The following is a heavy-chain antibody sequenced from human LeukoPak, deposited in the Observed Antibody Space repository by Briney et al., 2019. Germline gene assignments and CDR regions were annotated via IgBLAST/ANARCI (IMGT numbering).Heavy chain of an antibody. D-gene: IGHD5-18*01. Sequence: GGSLRLSCAASGFTFSGYGMHWVRQAPDKGLEWVAVIWYDGNNKYYAESVKGRFTISRDNSKNPLYLQMNSLRAEDTAVYYCAKDWGYTTMVTYYFDYWGQGALVTVSS. CDR1: GFTFSGYG. CDR2: IWYDGNNK. V-gene: IGHV3-33*06. CDR3: AKDWGYTTMVTYYFDY. J-gene: IGHJ4*02.